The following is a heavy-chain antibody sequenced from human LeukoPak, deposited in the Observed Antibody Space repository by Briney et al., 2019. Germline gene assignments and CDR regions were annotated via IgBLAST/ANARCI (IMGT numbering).Heavy chain of an antibody. V-gene: IGHV4-34*01. D-gene: IGHD5-12*01. Sequence: SGTLSLTCAVYGGSFSGYYWSWIRQPPGKGLEWIGEINHSGSTNYNPSLKSRVTISVDTSKNQFSLRLSSVTAADTAVYYCGIVATTPSNWFDPWGQGTLVTVSS. CDR1: GGSFSGYY. CDR2: INHSGST. J-gene: IGHJ5*02. CDR3: GIVATTPSNWFDP.